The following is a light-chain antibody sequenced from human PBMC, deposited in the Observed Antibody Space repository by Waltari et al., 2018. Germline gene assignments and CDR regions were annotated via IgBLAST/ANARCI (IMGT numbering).Light chain of an antibody. CDR2: WAS. Sequence: DIVMTQSPESLAVSLGERATISCKTSESVLYSSNNKNHLAWYKQKPGQPPRLLLYWASTRESGVPDRFIGSGSETDVTLTVTSLQAEDVAVYYCQQYYNTPLTFGGGTKVGVK. V-gene: IGKV4-1*01. J-gene: IGKJ4*01. CDR1: ESVLYSSNNKNH. CDR3: QQYYNTPLT.